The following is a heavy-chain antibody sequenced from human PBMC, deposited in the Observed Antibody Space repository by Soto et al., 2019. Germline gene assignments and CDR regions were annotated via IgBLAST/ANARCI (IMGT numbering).Heavy chain of an antibody. J-gene: IGHJ6*02. CDR2: IYYSGST. V-gene: IGHV4-59*01. Sequence: PSETLSLTCTVSGGSISSYYWSWIRQPPGKGLEWIGYIYYSGSTNYNPSLKSRVTISVDTSKNQFSLKLSSVTAADTAVYYCARKNPSYYYYAMDVWGPGTTVTVSS. CDR3: ARKNPSYYYYAMDV. CDR1: GGSISSYY.